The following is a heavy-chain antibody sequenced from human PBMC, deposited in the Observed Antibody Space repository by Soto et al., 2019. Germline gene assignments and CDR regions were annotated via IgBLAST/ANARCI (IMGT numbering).Heavy chain of an antibody. CDR1: GFTVSNNY. CDR2: IYSGGYT. J-gene: IGHJ4*02. V-gene: IGHV3-53*01. Sequence: EVQLVESGGGLIQPGGSLRLSCAVSGFTVSNNYMSWVRQAPGKGLEGVSVIYSGGYTAYGDSVKGRFTISRDNSKNTLYLQIKAPGPAPPAVFSGARNPGGGGYWGQGTLVTVSS. CDR3: ARNPGGGGY. D-gene: IGHD3-10*01.